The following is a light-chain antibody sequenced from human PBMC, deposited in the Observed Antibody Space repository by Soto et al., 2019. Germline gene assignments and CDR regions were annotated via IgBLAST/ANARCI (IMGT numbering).Light chain of an antibody. CDR3: QSYDSSPSGAV. J-gene: IGLJ7*01. V-gene: IGLV1-40*01. CDR1: SSNIGAGYD. CDR2: DNS. Sequence: QSVLTQPPSVSGAPGQRVTISCTGSSSNIGAGYDVHWYQQLPGTAPKLLIYDNSNRPSGVPDRFSGSKSGTSASLAITGLQAEDEADYYCQSYDSSPSGAVFGGGTQLTVL.